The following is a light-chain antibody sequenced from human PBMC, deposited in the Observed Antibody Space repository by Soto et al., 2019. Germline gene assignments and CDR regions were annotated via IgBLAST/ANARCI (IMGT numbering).Light chain of an antibody. CDR2: AAS. CDR1: QSLDKY. V-gene: IGKV1-39*01. CDR3: QQTYSHPRT. J-gene: IGKJ1*01. Sequence: DIQMTQSPPSLSASVGDRVTITCRASQSLDKYLNWYQQKPGKAPNLLIYAASTLQSGVPSWFSGSGSGTDFTLTISSLEPEDFASYYCQQTYSHPRTFGQGTKIDIK.